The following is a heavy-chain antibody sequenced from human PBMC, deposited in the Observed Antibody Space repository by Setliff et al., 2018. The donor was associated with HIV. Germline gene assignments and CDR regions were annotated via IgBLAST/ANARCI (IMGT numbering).Heavy chain of an antibody. Sequence: GASVKVSCKSSGYRFSNHFIHWVRQAPGQGLEWMEVIDPTDGSTSSTQKFQGRVTVTRDTSTSTVYMELSGLKSEDTAMYYCARGKQMSRRSDAFDIWGQGTKVTVSS. D-gene: IGHD6-6*01. CDR3: ARGKQMSRRSDAFDI. CDR1: GYRFSNHF. J-gene: IGHJ3*02. CDR2: IDPTDGST. V-gene: IGHV1-46*01.